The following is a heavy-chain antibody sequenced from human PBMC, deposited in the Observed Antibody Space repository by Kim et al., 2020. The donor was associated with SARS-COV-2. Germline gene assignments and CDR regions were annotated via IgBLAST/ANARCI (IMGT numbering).Heavy chain of an antibody. CDR3: MKGGWGWI. V-gene: IGHV3-23*01. Sequence: GGSLRLSCTTSGFTFTGYAMSWVRQAPGKGLEWVSSIDGSDGTTYYVDPVNGRLTISSDNSKNTLYLLMNSPRADDTAAYYCMKGGWGWIWD. J-gene: IGHJ3*02. CDR1: GFTFTGYA. CDR2: IDGSDGTT. D-gene: IGHD2-21*01.